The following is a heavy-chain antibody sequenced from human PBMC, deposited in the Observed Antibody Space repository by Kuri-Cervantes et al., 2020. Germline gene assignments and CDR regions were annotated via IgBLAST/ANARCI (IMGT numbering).Heavy chain of an antibody. CDR2: ISYDGSNK. D-gene: IGHD6-6*01. Sequence: GGSLRLSCAASGFTFSSYAMHWVRQAPGKGLEWVAVISYDGSNKYYADSVKGRFTISRDNSKNTLYLQMNSLRAEDTAVYYCARVGSSSYRWDYYYYYMDVWGKGTTVTVSS. J-gene: IGHJ6*03. CDR3: ARVGSSSYRWDYYYYYMDV. CDR1: GFTFSSYA. V-gene: IGHV3-30*07.